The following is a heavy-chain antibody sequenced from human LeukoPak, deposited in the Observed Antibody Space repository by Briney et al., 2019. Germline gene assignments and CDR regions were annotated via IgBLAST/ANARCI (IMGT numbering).Heavy chain of an antibody. V-gene: IGHV3-23*01. CDR3: ANRSPFDY. CDR1: GFTFSGYA. Sequence: GGFLRLSWAASGFTFSGYAISWVRQAPGKGLEWVSAISGSGGSTYYADSVKGRFTTSRDNSKNTLYLQMNSPRAEDTAVYYCANRSPFDYWGQGTLVTVSS. J-gene: IGHJ4*02. CDR2: ISGSGGST.